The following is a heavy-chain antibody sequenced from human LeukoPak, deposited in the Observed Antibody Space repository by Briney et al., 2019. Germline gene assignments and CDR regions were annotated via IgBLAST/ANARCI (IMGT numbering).Heavy chain of an antibody. J-gene: IGHJ4*02. CDR3: ARDPRGPDY. CDR1: GASTSNYY. Sequence: SETLSLTCAVSGASTSNYYWSWIRQPPGKGLEWIGYLSYTGSTNYNPSLKSRVTISGDTSKNQFSLKLTSVTAADTAVYYCARDPRGPDYWGQGTLVTVSS. V-gene: IGHV4-59*12. CDR2: LSYTGST.